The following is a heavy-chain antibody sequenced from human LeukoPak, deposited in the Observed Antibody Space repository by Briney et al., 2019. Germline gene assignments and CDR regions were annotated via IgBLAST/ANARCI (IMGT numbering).Heavy chain of an antibody. D-gene: IGHD2-15*01. CDR2: NNPKGGGA. CDR1: GYSFRDDY. Sequence: WASVKVSCKASGYSFRDDYIYWMRQAPGQGLEWVGWNNPKGGGAKHAQKFQGRVTMTRDTSIGTAYMELSRLRSDDTAVYYCARMSGCSGGSCYSGRGWFDPWGQGTLVTVSS. V-gene: IGHV1-2*02. J-gene: IGHJ5*02. CDR3: ARMSGCSGGSCYSGRGWFDP.